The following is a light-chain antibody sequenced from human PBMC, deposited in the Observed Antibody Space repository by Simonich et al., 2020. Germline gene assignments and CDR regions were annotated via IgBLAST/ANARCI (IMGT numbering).Light chain of an antibody. CDR2: DVR. V-gene: IGLV2-14*03. CDR3: SSYTSSSTWV. CDR1: SSDVGGYNY. J-gene: IGLJ3*02. Sequence: QSALTQPASVSGSPGQSITIPCTGTSSDVGGYNYVSWYPQHPGKAPQLTYYDVRTRPSEVSNRFSGSKSCNTTARTSSGLQAEDEADYYCSSYTSSSTWVFCGETKLTVL.